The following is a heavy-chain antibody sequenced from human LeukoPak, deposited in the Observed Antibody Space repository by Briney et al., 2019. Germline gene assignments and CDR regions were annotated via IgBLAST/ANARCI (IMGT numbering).Heavy chain of an antibody. V-gene: IGHV3-23*01. Sequence: PGGSLRLSCAASGFTFSSNDMTWVRQAPGKGLELVSLIRDRDDNTYYADSVKGRFTISRDNSKNTLFVQMNSLRVEDTAVYYCAKGGWLEIWGQGTMVTVSS. J-gene: IGHJ3*02. CDR1: GFTFSSND. CDR2: IRDRDDNT. CDR3: AKGGWLEI. D-gene: IGHD6-19*01.